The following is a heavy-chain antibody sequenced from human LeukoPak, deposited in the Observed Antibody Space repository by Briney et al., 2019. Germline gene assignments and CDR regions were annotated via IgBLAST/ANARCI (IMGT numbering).Heavy chain of an antibody. CDR1: GGSISSYY. Sequence: PLETLSLTCTVSGGSISSYYWSWIRQPPGKGLEWIGYIYYSGSTNYNPSLKSRVTISVDTSKNQFSLKLSSVTAADTAVYYCARGMDGYYYDSRGRRQAFDIWGQGTMVTVSS. D-gene: IGHD3-22*01. CDR3: ARGMDGYYYDSRGRRQAFDI. V-gene: IGHV4-59*01. CDR2: IYYSGST. J-gene: IGHJ3*02.